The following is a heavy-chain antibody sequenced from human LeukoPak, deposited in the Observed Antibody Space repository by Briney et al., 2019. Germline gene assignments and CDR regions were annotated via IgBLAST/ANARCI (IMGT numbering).Heavy chain of an antibody. V-gene: IGHV4-61*01. J-gene: IGHJ5*02. CDR1: GGSVSSGSYY. CDR3: ARVTGLVYSSGWFWFDP. Sequence: PSETLSLTCTVSGGSVSSGSYYWSWIRQPPGKGLEWIGYIHYSGSTYYNPSLKSRVTISVDTSKNQFSLKLSSVTAADTAVYYCARVTGLVYSSGWFWFDPWGQGTLVTVSS. D-gene: IGHD6-19*01. CDR2: IHYSGST.